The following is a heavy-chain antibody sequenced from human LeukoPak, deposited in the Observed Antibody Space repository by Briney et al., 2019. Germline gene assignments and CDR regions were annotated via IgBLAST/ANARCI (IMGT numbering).Heavy chain of an antibody. J-gene: IGHJ6*02. Sequence: SETLFLTCTVSGGSISSSSYYWGWIRQPPGKGLEWIGSIYYSGSTYYNPSLKSRVTISVDTSKNQFSLKLSSVTAADTAVYYCAAPTAMGPYYYYGMDVWGQGTTVTVSS. CDR3: AAPTAMGPYYYYGMDV. CDR1: GGSISSSSYY. CDR2: IYYSGST. V-gene: IGHV4-39*01. D-gene: IGHD5-18*01.